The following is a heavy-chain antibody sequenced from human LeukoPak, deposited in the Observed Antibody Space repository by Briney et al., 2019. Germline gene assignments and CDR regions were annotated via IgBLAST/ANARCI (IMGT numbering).Heavy chain of an antibody. V-gene: IGHV3-53*01. J-gene: IGHJ4*02. CDR1: GFTVSSNY. D-gene: IGHD6-6*01. CDR2: IYSGGST. CDR3: ARIGYSSSSFDY. Sequence: GGSLRLSCAASGFTVSSNYMSWVRQAPGKGLEWVSVIYSGGSTYYADSVKGRFTISRDNARNSVYLQMNSLGAEDTAVYYCARIGYSSSSFDYWGQGTLVTVSS.